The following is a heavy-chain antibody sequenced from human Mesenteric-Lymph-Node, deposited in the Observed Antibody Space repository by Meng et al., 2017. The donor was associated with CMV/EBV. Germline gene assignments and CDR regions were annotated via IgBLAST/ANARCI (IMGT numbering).Heavy chain of an antibody. J-gene: IGHJ4*02. CDR1: ISSSKCF. Sequence: ISSSKCFWGWIRQPPGKGLEWIGSVSYSGSSGSTYYSPSLKSRVTISVDTSKNQISLKLSSVTAADTAVYNCARHSYHGSGSYFATWGQGTLVTVSS. V-gene: IGHV4-39*01. CDR3: ARHSYHGSGSYFAT. D-gene: IGHD3-10*01. CDR2: VSYSGSSGST.